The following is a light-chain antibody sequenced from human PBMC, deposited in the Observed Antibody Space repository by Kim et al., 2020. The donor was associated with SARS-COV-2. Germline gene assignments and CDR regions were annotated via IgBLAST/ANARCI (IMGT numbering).Light chain of an antibody. CDR2: DVN. V-gene: IGLV2-14*03. J-gene: IGLJ3*02. CDR1: RSDVGGYNF. Sequence: GQSITISCTGTRSDVGGYNFVSWYQQHPGKAPKIIIFDVNKRPSGVSNRFSGSKSGDTASLTISGLQAEDEADYHCTSYRRDGAWVFGGGTQLTVL. CDR3: TSYRRDGAWV.